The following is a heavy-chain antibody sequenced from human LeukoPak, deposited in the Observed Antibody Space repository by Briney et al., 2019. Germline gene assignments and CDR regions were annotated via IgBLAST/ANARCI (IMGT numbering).Heavy chain of an antibody. V-gene: IGHV4-34*01. CDR1: GGSFSGYY. Sequence: SETLSLTCAVYGGSFSGYYWSWIRQPPGKGLEWIGEINHSGSTNYNPSLKSRVTISVDTSKNQFSLKLSSVTAADTAVYYCARGPVTVSQYFDYWGQGTLVTVSS. CDR2: INHSGST. D-gene: IGHD2-21*02. CDR3: ARGPVTVSQYFDY. J-gene: IGHJ4*02.